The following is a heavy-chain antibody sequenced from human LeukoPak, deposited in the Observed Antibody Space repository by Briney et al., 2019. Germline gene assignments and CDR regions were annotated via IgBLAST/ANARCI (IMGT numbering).Heavy chain of an antibody. CDR3: AKDRAQQLVLDF. CDR1: GFTFSSYA. V-gene: IGHV3-23*01. J-gene: IGHJ4*02. D-gene: IGHD6-13*01. Sequence: GGSPRLSCAASGFTFSSYAMSWVRQAPGKGLEWVSAIIGSGSTYYADSVKGRFTISRDNSKNTLFLQMNSLRAEDTAVYYCAKDRAQQLVLDFWGQGTLVTVSS. CDR2: IIGSGST.